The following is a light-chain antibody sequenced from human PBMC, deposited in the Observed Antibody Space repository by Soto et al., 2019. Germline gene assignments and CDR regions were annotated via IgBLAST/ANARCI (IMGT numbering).Light chain of an antibody. J-gene: IGKJ4*02. CDR1: RDVRDW. CDR2: AAS. CDR3: QQANSFPLT. V-gene: IGKV1-12*01. Sequence: DIAMTQSPSSVSASVGDTVTITCRASRDVRDWLAWYQQRPGTAPKVLTYAASTLQSGVPSRFSGSGSGTLFTLTISSLQPEDFATYYCQQANSFPLTFGGGTKVEIK.